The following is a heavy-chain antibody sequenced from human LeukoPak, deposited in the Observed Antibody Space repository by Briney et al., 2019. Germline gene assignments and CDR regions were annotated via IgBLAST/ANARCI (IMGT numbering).Heavy chain of an antibody. J-gene: IGHJ5*02. CDR3: TRDPRITIFGVVPDP. CDR2: IRSKAYGGTT. CDR1: GFTFGDYA. Sequence: GRSLRLSCTASGFTFGDYAMSWIRQAPGKGLEWVGFIRSKAYGGTTEYAASVEGRFTIPRDDSKSIAYLQMNSLKTEDTAVYYCTRDPRITIFGVVPDPWGQGTLVTVSS. D-gene: IGHD3-3*01. V-gene: IGHV3-49*03.